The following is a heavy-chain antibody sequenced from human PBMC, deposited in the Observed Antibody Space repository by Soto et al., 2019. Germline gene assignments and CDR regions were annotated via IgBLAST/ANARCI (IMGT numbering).Heavy chain of an antibody. J-gene: IGHJ3*02. D-gene: IGHD3-10*01. CDR1: GCSSSSGGYY. Sequence: PSETLSLTCTFSGCSSSSGGYYLSWIRQHPGKGLEWIGYIYYIGSTYYNPSLKSRVSISVDTSKNQFSLKLSSVTAADTAVYYCARFYMVRGVMGAFDIWGQGTMVTVS. V-gene: IGHV4-31*03. CDR3: ARFYMVRGVMGAFDI. CDR2: IYYIGST.